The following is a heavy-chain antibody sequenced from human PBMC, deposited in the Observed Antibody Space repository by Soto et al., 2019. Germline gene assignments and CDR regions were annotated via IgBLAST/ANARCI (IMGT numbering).Heavy chain of an antibody. D-gene: IGHD2-15*01. V-gene: IGHV4-30-2*01. CDR1: GGSISSGGYS. CDR3: ARGVGVVVVAATGYFDY. Sequence: SETLSLTCAVSGGSISSGGYSWSWIRQPPGKGLEWIGYIYHSGSTYYNPSLKSRVTISVDRSKNQFSLKLSSVTAADAAVYYCARGVGVVVVAATGYFDYWGQGTLVTVSS. CDR2: IYHSGST. J-gene: IGHJ4*02.